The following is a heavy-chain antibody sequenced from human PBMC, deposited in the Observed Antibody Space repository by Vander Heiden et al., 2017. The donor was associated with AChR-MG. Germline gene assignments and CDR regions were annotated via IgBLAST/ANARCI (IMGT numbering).Heavy chain of an antibody. D-gene: IGHD6-6*01. CDR3: ARGRKSIAARWEPKGWFDP. Sequence: QVQLQQWGAGLLKPSETLSLTCAVYGGSFSGYYWSWIRQPPGKGLEWIGEINHSGSTNYNPSLKSRVTISVDTSKNQFSLKLSSVTAADTAVYYCARGRKSIAARWEPKGWFDPWGQGTLVTVSS. V-gene: IGHV4-34*01. CDR1: GGSFSGYY. CDR2: INHSGST. J-gene: IGHJ5*02.